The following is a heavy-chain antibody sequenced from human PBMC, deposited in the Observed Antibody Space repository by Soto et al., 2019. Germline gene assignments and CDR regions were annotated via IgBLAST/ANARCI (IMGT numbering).Heavy chain of an antibody. CDR3: ASYYDSSGYYQYFQH. Sequence: PGGSLRLSCAASGFTVSSNYMSWVRQAPGKGLEWVSVIYSGGSTYYADSVKGRFTISRDNSKNTLYLQMNSLRAEDTAVYYCASYYDSSGYYQYFQHWGQGTLDTVSS. CDR1: GFTVSSNY. CDR2: IYSGGST. V-gene: IGHV3-53*01. J-gene: IGHJ1*01. D-gene: IGHD3-22*01.